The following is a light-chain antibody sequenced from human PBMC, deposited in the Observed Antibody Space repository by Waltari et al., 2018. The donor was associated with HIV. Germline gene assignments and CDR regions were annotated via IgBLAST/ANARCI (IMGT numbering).Light chain of an antibody. J-gene: IGKJ2*01. V-gene: IGKV1-39*01. CDR2: AAS. CDR1: QSISSY. CDR3: QQGYNTPHT. Sequence: DIQMTQSPSSLSESVGDRVTITCRASQSISSYLNWYQQTPGKAPKLLIYAASNLQSGVPSRFSASGSGTDFTLTISSLQPEDFATYYCQQGYNTPHTFGQGTKLDIK.